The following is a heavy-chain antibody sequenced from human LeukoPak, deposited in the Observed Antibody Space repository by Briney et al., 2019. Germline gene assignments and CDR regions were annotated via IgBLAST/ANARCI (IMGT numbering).Heavy chain of an antibody. CDR3: ATGGYDLWSGYPHWFDP. CDR2: IYYSGST. V-gene: IGHV4-59*01. CDR1: GGSISNYY. J-gene: IGHJ5*02. Sequence: SETLSLTCTVSGGSISNYYWSWIRQPPGKGLEWIGYIYYSGSTNYNPSLKSRVSISVDTSKNQFSLKLSSVTAADTAVYYCATGGYDLWSGYPHWFDPWGQGTLVTVSS. D-gene: IGHD3-3*01.